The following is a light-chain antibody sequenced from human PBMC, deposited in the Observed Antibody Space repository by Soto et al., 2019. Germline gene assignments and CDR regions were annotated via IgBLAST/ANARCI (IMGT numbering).Light chain of an antibody. CDR2: AAS. CDR1: RDFGSD. J-gene: IGKJ1*01. V-gene: IGKV1-6*01. Sequence: ATQMTQSPSSLSASVGDRITITCRASRDFGSDLSWYQQKPGKAPTLLIYAASNLQSGVPSRFRGSRSGTEFTLTVSSLQPEDFATYYCLQDHDDSWTFGQGTKVDIK. CDR3: LQDHDDSWT.